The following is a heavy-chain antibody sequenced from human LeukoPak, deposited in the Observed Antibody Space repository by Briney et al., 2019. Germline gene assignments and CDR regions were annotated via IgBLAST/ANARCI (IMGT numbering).Heavy chain of an antibody. J-gene: IGHJ4*02. V-gene: IGHV3-15*01. CDR2: IKSKTDGGTT. D-gene: IGHD4-23*01. Sequence: GGSLRLSCAASGFTFSNAWMSWVRQAPGKGLEWVGRIKSKTDGGTTDYPAPVKGRFTISRDDSKNTLYLQMNSLKTEDTAVYYCTTSNRLRWWLGYYFDYWGQGTLVTVSS. CDR3: TTSNRLRWWLGYYFDY. CDR1: GFTFSNAW.